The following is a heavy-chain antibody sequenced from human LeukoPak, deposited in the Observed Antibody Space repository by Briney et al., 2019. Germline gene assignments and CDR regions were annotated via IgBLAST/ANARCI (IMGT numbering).Heavy chain of an antibody. D-gene: IGHD2-15*01. Sequence: GGSLRLSCAASGFTFSSYGMHWVRQAPGKGQGGVAVISYDGSNKYYADSVKGRFTISRDNSKNTLYLQMNSLRAEDTAVYYCARDGSYLGYCSGGSCYSLDYWGQGTLVTVSS. CDR2: ISYDGSNK. J-gene: IGHJ4*02. V-gene: IGHV3-30*05. CDR1: GFTFSSYG. CDR3: ARDGSYLGYCSGGSCYSLDY.